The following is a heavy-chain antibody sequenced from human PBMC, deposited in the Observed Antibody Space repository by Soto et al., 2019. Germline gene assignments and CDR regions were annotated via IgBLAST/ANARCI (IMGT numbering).Heavy chain of an antibody. Sequence: PSETLSLTCTVSGGSVRSESYYWSWFRQPPGKGLEWIGYIHYGGSSDYNPSLKTRVTISVDTSKNQFSLELSSVTAADTAVYYCARSLNTWGQGTLVTVS. J-gene: IGHJ5*02. V-gene: IGHV4-61*01. CDR3: ARSLNT. CDR2: IHYGGSS. CDR1: GGSVRSESYY.